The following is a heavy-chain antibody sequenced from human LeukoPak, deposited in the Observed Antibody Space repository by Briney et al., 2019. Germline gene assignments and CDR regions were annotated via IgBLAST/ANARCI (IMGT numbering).Heavy chain of an antibody. Sequence: ETLSLTCAVYGGSFSGYYWSWIRQPPGKGLEWVSAISGSGGSTYYADSVKGRFTISRDNSKNTLYLQMNSLRAEDTAVYYCAKHNIDYWGQGTMVTVSS. V-gene: IGHV3-23*01. D-gene: IGHD1-1*01. CDR1: GGSFSGYY. CDR3: AKHNIDY. CDR2: ISGSGGST. J-gene: IGHJ4*02.